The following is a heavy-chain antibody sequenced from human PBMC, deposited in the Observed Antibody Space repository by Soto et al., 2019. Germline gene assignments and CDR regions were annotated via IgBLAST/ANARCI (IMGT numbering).Heavy chain of an antibody. Sequence: AGTLSLTCTVSGGSISSYYWSWIRQSPGKGLEWIGYIYFSGSTNYNPSLKSRVTISVDTSKNQFSLKVTSMTAADTAVYYCATIMVPASRHIDFDYWGQGTLVTVSS. CDR2: IYFSGST. CDR3: ATIMVPASRHIDFDY. CDR1: GGSISSYY. V-gene: IGHV4-59*01. D-gene: IGHD2-21*02. J-gene: IGHJ4*02.